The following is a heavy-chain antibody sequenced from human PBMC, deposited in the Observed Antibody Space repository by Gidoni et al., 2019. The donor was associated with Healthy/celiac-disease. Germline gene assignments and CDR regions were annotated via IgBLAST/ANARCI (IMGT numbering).Heavy chain of an antibody. D-gene: IGHD6-13*01. CDR1: GFYFSSYW. V-gene: IGHV3-7*01. CDR3: ARGPPGIAAAGTPPDYVMDV. Sequence: EVQLVESGGGLVQPGGSLRLSCAASGFYFSSYWMSWVRQAPGKGLEWVASIKQDGSEKYYVDSVRGRFTISRDNAKNSLYLQMNSLRAEDTAMYYCARGPPGIAAAGTPPDYVMDVWGQGTTVTVSS. J-gene: IGHJ6*02. CDR2: IKQDGSEK.